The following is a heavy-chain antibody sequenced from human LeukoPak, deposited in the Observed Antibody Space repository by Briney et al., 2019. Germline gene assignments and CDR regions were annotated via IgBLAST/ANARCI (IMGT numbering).Heavy chain of an antibody. Sequence: SETLSLTCTVSGGSISSYYWSRIRQPPGKGLEWIGYIYYSGSTNYNPSLKSRVTISVDTSKNQFSLKLSSVTAADTAVYYCASSIAVGAWLFDYWGQGTLVTVSS. CDR1: GGSISSYY. J-gene: IGHJ4*02. CDR3: ASSIAVGAWLFDY. V-gene: IGHV4-59*01. D-gene: IGHD6-19*01. CDR2: IYYSGST.